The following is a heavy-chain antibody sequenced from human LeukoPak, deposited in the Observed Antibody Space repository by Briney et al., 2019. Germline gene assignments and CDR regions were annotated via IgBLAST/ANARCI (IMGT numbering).Heavy chain of an antibody. Sequence: SGGSLRLSCAASGFTFSFYWMSWVRQAPGKGLEWVANIKQDGSDKYYVDSMKVRFTISRENSKNSLYLQMNSLRAEDTAVYFCARHSNKYDYDSSGHYRSFDYWGQGTLVSVSS. CDR3: ARHSNKYDYDSSGHYRSFDY. CDR1: GFTFSFYW. D-gene: IGHD3-22*01. CDR2: IKQDGSDK. V-gene: IGHV3-7*01. J-gene: IGHJ4*02.